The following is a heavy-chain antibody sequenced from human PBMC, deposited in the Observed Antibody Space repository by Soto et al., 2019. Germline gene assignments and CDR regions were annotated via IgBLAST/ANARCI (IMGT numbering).Heavy chain of an antibody. V-gene: IGHV3-7*01. CDR3: AREVGYDILTGYYSSAFYI. CDR2: IKQDGSEK. Sequence: EVQLVESGGGLVQPGGSLRLSCAASGFTFSSYWMSWVRQAPGKGLEWVANIKQDGSEKYYVDSVKGRFTISRDNAKNSLYLQMNSLRAEDTAVYYCAREVGYDILTGYYSSAFYIWGQGTMVTVSS. D-gene: IGHD3-9*01. J-gene: IGHJ3*02. CDR1: GFTFSSYW.